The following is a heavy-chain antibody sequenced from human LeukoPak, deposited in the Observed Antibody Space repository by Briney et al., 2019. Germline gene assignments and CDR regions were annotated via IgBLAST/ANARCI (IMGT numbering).Heavy chain of an antibody. V-gene: IGHV1-69*05. CDR1: GGTFSSYA. CDR2: IIPIFGTA. CDR3: GTMVRGIDNYFYYYYMDV. Sequence: ASVKVSCKASGGTFSSYAISWVRQAPGQGLEWMGGIIPIFGTANYAQKFQGRVTITTDESTSTAYMELSSLRSEDTAVYYCGTMVRGIDNYFYYYYMDVWGKGTTVTVSS. D-gene: IGHD3-10*01. J-gene: IGHJ6*03.